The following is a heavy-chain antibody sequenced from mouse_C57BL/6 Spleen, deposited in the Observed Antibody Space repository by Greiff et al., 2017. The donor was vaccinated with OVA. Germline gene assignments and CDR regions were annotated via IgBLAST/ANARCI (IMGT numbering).Heavy chain of an antibody. CDR1: GYTFTDYN. Sequence: VQLKESGPELVKPGASVKIPCKASGYTFTDYNMDWVKQSHGKSLEWIGDINPNNGGTIYNQKFKGKATLTVDKSSSTAYMELRSLTSEDTAVYYCARFWGLGRCYAMDDWGQGTSVTVSS. CDR3: ARFWGLGRCYAMDD. D-gene: IGHD4-1*01. V-gene: IGHV1-18*01. J-gene: IGHJ4*01. CDR2: INPNNGGT.